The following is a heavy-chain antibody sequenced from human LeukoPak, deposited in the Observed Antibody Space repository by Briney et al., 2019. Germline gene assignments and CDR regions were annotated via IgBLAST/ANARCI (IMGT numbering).Heavy chain of an antibody. D-gene: IGHD4-23*01. J-gene: IGHJ4*02. Sequence: PPETLSLTCSVSGGSISSGDYYWSWIRQPPGKGLEWIGYIYYSGSTYYNPSLKSRVTISVDTSKNQFSLKLSSVTAADTAVYYCARDPSTVVTPGLGYWGQGTLVTVSS. V-gene: IGHV4-30-4*01. CDR3: ARDPSTVVTPGLGY. CDR2: IYYSGST. CDR1: GGSISSGDYY.